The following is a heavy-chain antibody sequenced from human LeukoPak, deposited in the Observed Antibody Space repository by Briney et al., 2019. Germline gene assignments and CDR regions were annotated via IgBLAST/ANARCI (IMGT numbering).Heavy chain of an antibody. CDR3: ARDAHHCTNGVCYGGGNYFDY. D-gene: IGHD2-8*01. CDR1: GGSISSGGYY. Sequence: SETLSLTCTVSGGSISSGGYYWSWIRQHPGKGLEWIGYIYYSGSTYYNPSLKSRVTISVDTSKNQFSVKLSSVTAADTAVYYCARDAHHCTNGVCYGGGNYFDYWGQGTLVTVSS. J-gene: IGHJ4*02. V-gene: IGHV4-31*03. CDR2: IYYSGST.